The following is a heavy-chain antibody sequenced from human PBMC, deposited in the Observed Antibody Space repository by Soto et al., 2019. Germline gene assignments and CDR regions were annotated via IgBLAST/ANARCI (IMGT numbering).Heavy chain of an antibody. V-gene: IGHV1-18*01. J-gene: IGHJ6*03. CDR1: GYTFTSYG. Sequence: QVQLVQSGAEVKKPGASVKVSCKASGYTFTSYGISWVRQAPGQGLEWMGWISAYNGNTNYAQKLQGRVTMTTDTSTSTAYMELRSLRSDDTAVDYCARVVRSIGGITGTAYYMDVWGKGTTVTVSS. D-gene: IGHD1-20*01. CDR2: ISAYNGNT. CDR3: ARVVRSIGGITGTAYYMDV.